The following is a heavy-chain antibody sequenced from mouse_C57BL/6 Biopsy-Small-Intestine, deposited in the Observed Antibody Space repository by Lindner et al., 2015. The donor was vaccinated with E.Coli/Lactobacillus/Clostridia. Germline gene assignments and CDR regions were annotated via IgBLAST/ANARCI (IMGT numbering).Heavy chain of an antibody. CDR1: GYAFSSSW. CDR3: ADGSSYFDY. CDR2: IYPGDGDT. Sequence: VQLQESGPELVKPGASVKISCKASGYAFSSSWMNWVKQRPGKGLEWIGRIYPGDGDTNYNGKFKGKATLTADKSSSTAYMQLSSLTSEDSAVYFCADGSSYFDYWGQGTTLTVSS. J-gene: IGHJ2*01. V-gene: IGHV1-82*01. D-gene: IGHD1-1*01.